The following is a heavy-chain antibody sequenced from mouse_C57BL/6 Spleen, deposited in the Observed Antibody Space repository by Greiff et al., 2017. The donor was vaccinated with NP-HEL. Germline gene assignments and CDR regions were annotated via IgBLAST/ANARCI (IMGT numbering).Heavy chain of an antibody. CDR3: ARYSSGYKDY. V-gene: IGHV7-3*01. CDR1: GFTFTDYY. CDR2: IRNKANGYTT. J-gene: IGHJ2*01. D-gene: IGHD3-2*02. Sequence: EVMLVESGGGLVQPGGSLSLSCAASGFTFTDYYMSWVRQPPGKALEWLGFIRNKANGYTTAYRASVKARFTISRDNSQSILYIPMTALRAEDSATDYCARYSSGYKDYWGQGTTLTVSS.